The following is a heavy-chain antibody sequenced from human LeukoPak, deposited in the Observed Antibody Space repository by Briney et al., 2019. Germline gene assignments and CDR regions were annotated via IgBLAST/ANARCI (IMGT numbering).Heavy chain of an antibody. D-gene: IGHD1-1*01. V-gene: IGHV4-34*01. CDR3: ARDKKGPYNLYIDY. CDR1: GGSFSGYY. CDR2: INHSGRT. J-gene: IGHJ4*02. Sequence: PSETLSLTCVVYGGSFSGYYWTWIRQPPGKGLEWIGEINHSGRTNYKPSLKSRVTISVDTSKNQFSLKLSSVNAADTAVYYCARDKKGPYNLYIDYWGQGTLVTVSS.